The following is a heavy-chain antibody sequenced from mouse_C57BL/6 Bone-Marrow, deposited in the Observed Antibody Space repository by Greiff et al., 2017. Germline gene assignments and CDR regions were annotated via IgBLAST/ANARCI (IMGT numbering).Heavy chain of an antibody. Sequence: QVQLKQPGAELVKPGASVKMSCKASGYTFTSYWITWVKQRPGQGLEWIGDIYPGSGSTNYNEKFKSKATLTVDTSSSTAYMQLRSLTSEDSAVYYCARGWFYDGYYWGQGTTLTVSS. CDR1: GYTFTSYW. J-gene: IGHJ2*01. CDR2: IYPGSGST. V-gene: IGHV1-55*01. CDR3: ARGWFYDGYY. D-gene: IGHD2-3*01.